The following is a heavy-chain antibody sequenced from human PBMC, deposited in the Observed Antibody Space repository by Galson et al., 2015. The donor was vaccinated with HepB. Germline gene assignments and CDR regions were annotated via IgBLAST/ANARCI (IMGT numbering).Heavy chain of an antibody. CDR1: GFTVSSSY. D-gene: IGHD3-10*01. CDR2: IYSGGST. CDR3: ASLYYYGSGSYHSRNDY. Sequence: SLRLSCAASGFTVSSSYMSWVRQAPGKGLEWVSVIYSGGSTYYADSVKGRFTISRDNSKNTLYLQMNSLRAEDTAVYYCASLYYYGSGSYHSRNDYWGQGTLVTVSS. J-gene: IGHJ4*02. V-gene: IGHV3-66*01.